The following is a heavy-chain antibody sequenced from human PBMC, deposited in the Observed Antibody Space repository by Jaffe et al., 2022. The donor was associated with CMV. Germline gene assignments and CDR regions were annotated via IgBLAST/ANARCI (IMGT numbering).Heavy chain of an antibody. V-gene: IGHV3-33*08. CDR1: GFTFNDYG. J-gene: IGHJ4*02. D-gene: IGHD2-21*01. CDR2: IWYNGNDK. Sequence: QVQLVESGGGVVQPGRSLRLSCVASGFTFNDYGMLWVRQAPGKGLEWVSVIWYNGNDKYYADSVKGRFTISRDNSKNTLYLQINGLRAEDTAVYYCAREHSPFCGGECCPDYWGQGTLVTVSS. CDR3: AREHSPFCGGECCPDY.